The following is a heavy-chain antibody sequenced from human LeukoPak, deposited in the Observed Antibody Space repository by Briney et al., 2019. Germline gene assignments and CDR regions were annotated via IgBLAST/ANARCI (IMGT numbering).Heavy chain of an antibody. CDR1: GFTFSNYL. V-gene: IGHV3-74*01. CDR2: IKGVGSTT. Sequence: QPGGSLRLSCAASGFTFSNYLMHWVRQVPGKGLVWVSGIKGVGSTTNYADSVKGRFTISRDNAKNTLYLQMSSLRAEDTAVYYCARGNSGFDYWGQGTLVTVPS. CDR3: ARGNSGFDY. J-gene: IGHJ4*02. D-gene: IGHD4-23*01.